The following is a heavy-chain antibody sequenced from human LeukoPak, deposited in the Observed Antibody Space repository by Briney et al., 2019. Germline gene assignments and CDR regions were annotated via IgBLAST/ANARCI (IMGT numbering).Heavy chain of an antibody. CDR1: GLTFSDYR. CDR3: ARHLTFFGY. V-gene: IGHV3-7*01. Sequence: GGSLRLSCVVSGLTFSDYRMSWVRQAPGKGLEWVGNIKQDGSETYYGDSVKGRFTISRDNAKNSLYLQMNNLRAEDTAVYYCARHLTFFGYWGQGALVSVSS. D-gene: IGHD4/OR15-4a*01. J-gene: IGHJ4*02. CDR2: IKQDGSET.